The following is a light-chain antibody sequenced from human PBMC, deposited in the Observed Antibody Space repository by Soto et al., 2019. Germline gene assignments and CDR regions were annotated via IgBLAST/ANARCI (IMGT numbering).Light chain of an antibody. V-gene: IGLV1-44*01. Sequence: QSVLTQPPSASGTPGQRVTISCSGSSSNIGSNTVNWYQQLPGTAPKLLIYSNNQRPSGVPDRFSGSKYGTSASLAISALQSEDDADYYCAAWDDSLHGSYVFGTGTKLTVL. CDR2: SNN. CDR3: AAWDDSLHGSYV. J-gene: IGLJ1*01. CDR1: SSNIGSNT.